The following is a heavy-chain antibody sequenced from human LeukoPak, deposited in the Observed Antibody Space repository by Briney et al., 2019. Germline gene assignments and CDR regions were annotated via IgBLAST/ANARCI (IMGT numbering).Heavy chain of an antibody. CDR3: ARDQGSLTRSWYTGY. V-gene: IGHV1-18*01. D-gene: IGHD6-13*01. CDR2: ISTYNGNT. J-gene: IGHJ4*02. CDR1: GYTFFSYG. Sequence: ASVKVSCKASGYTFFSYGISWVRQAPGQGLEWMGWISTYNGNTNYAQKLQGRVTMTTDTSTSTAYMDLSSLTPDDTAVYFCARDQGSLTRSWYTGYWGQGTQVTVSS.